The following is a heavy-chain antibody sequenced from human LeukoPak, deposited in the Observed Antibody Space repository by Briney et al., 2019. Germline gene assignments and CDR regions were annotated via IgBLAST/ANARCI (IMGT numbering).Heavy chain of an antibody. CDR2: IYPGDSDT. V-gene: IGHV5-51*01. D-gene: IGHD3-22*01. CDR1: GYSFTSYW. J-gene: IGHJ4*02. CDR3: ARVYYYDSSGYWYFDY. Sequence: GESLKISCKGSGYSFTSYWIGWVRQMPGKGLEWMGIIYPGDSDTSYSPSFQGQVTISADKSISTAYLQWSSLKASDTAMYYCARVYYYDSSGYWYFDYWGQGTLVTVSS.